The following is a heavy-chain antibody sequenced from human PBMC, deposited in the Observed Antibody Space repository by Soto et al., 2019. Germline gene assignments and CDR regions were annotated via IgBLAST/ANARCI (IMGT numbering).Heavy chain of an antibody. Sequence: SETLSLTCTVSGGSISSYYWSCIRQPPWKGLEWIGYIYYSGSTNYNPSLKSRVTISVDTAKNQFSLKLSSVTAADTAVYYCARARSLRHFDYWGQGTLVTVSS. V-gene: IGHV4-59*01. J-gene: IGHJ4*02. CDR3: ARARSLRHFDY. CDR2: IYYSGST. D-gene: IGHD3-16*01. CDR1: GGSISSYY.